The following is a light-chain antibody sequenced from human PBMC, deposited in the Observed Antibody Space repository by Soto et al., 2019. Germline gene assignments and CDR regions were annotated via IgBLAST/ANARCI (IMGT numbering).Light chain of an antibody. CDR1: QSVSSN. Sequence: EIVMTQSPATLSLSPGERATLSCRASQSVSSNLAWYQQKPGQAPRLLIYDASNRATGIPARFSGSGSGTDFTLTISSLEPEDFAVYYCQQYNNWPLTFGQGTRLEIK. CDR2: DAS. CDR3: QQYNNWPLT. J-gene: IGKJ5*01. V-gene: IGKV3D-15*01.